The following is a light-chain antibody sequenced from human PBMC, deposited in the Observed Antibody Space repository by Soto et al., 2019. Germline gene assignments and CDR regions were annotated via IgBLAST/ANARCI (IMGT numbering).Light chain of an antibody. V-gene: IGKV3-15*01. CDR3: HQYDKWPPT. J-gene: IGKJ1*01. CDR1: QSVTSN. CDR2: RAS. Sequence: EVGMKQSPGAVSVSKGERATLSCRASQSVTSNVAWYQQKPGQAPRLLIYRASARATGVPARFSGSGSGTEFTLTISSLQSEDFAVYYCHQYDKWPPTFGQGTMV.